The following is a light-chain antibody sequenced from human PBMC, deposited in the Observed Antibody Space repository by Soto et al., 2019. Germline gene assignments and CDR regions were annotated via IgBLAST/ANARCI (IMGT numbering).Light chain of an antibody. J-gene: IGKJ4*01. V-gene: IGKV3-11*01. CDR3: LQRSNWPLT. CDR2: DAS. Sequence: DIVLTQSPDTLSLSPGERATLSCRASQNVRSFLAWYQQKPGQAPRLLISDASYRATGIPPRFSGSGSGTDFTLTISSLEPEDFAVYYCLQRSNWPLTFGGGNKVEI. CDR1: QNVRSF.